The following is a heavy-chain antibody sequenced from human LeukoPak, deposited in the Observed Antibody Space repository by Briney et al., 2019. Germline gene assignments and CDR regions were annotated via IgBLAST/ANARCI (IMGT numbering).Heavy chain of an antibody. CDR3: ARRSIGGNSGSYFDY. V-gene: IGHV4-39*01. CDR1: GGSISSSSYY. Sequence: KSSETLSLTCTVSGGSISSSSYYWGWIRQPPGKGLEWIGSIYYSGSTYYNPSLKSRVTISVDTSKNQFSLKLSSVTAADTAVYYCARRSIGGNSGSYFDYWGQGTLVTVSS. D-gene: IGHD4-23*01. J-gene: IGHJ4*02. CDR2: IYYSGST.